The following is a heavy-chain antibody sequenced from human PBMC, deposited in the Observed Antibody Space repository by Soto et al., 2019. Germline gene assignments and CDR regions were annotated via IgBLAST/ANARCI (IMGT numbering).Heavy chain of an antibody. CDR3: EKGGEFLDY. J-gene: IGHJ4*02. Sequence: QVQLVQSGAEVKQPGASVKVSCKTSGYSFTTYGITWVRQAPGQGLEWMGWISAYNGNTNYAQKFQGRVTMTTDTATSTAYMELRSLRSDDTAVSYCEKGGEFLDYWGQGTLVTVSS. CDR2: ISAYNGNT. V-gene: IGHV1-18*01. CDR1: GYSFTTYG. D-gene: IGHD3-10*01.